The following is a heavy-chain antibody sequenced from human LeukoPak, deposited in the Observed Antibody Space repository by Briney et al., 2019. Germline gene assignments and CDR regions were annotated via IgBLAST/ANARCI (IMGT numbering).Heavy chain of an antibody. CDR2: ISYDGSNK. Sequence: GRSLRLSCAASGFTFSSYGMHWVRQAPGKGLERVAVISYDGSNKYYADSVKGRFTISRDNAKNSLYLQMSNLRAEDTAVYFCARGGGLDVWGQGATVTVSS. J-gene: IGHJ6*02. V-gene: IGHV3-30*03. CDR3: ARGGGLDV. D-gene: IGHD3-16*01. CDR1: GFTFSSYG.